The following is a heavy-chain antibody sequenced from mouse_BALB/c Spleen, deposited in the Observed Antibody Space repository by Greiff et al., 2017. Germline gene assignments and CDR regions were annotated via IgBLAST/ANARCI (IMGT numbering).Heavy chain of an antibody. CDR3: ARKEEDY. CDR2: IYPGSGNT. CDR1: GYAFTNYW. J-gene: IGHJ4*01. V-gene: IGHV1-63*01. Sequence: VQLQQSGAELVRPGTSVKISCKASGYAFTNYWLGWVKQRPGHGLEWIGDIYPGSGNTYYNEKFKGKATLTADKSSSTAYMQLSSLTSEDSAVYFCARKEEDYWGQGTSVTVSS.